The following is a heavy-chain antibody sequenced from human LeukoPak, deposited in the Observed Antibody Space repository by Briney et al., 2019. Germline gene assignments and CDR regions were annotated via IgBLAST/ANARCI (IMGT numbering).Heavy chain of an antibody. CDR2: ISGSSNYI. CDR3: ARDESGDNDAFDI. J-gene: IGHJ3*02. V-gene: IGHV3-21*01. Sequence: GGSLRLSCAASGFTFSDYTMNWVRLAPGKGLEWVSSISGSSNYIYYADSVKGRFTISRGNAKNSLYIQMNSLRVEDTAVYYCARDESGDNDAFDIWGQGTMVTVSS. CDR1: GFTFSDYT. D-gene: IGHD2-21*01.